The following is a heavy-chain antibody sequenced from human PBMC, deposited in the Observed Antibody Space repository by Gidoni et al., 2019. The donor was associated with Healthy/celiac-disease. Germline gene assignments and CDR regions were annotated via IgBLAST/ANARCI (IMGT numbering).Heavy chain of an antibody. CDR2: NFSNDEK. V-gene: IGHV2-26*01. J-gene: IGHJ5*02. Sequence: QVTLKESGPVLVQPTETLTLTCTVSGFSLSNARMGVSWIRQPPGKALEWLAPNFSNDEKSYSTSLKSRLTISKDTSKSQVVLTMTNMDPVDTATYYCARSNYYGSGSYYKESWFDPWGQGTLVTVSS. CDR1: GFSLSNARMG. D-gene: IGHD3-10*01. CDR3: ARSNYYGSGSYYKESWFDP.